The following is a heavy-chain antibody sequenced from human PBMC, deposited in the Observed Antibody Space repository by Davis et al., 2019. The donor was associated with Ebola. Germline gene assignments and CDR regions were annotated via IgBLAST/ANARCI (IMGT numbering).Heavy chain of an antibody. J-gene: IGHJ4*02. V-gene: IGHV1-18*01. CDR2: ISAYNGNT. CDR1: GYTFTRYG. D-gene: IGHD3-9*01. CDR3: ARDQGHFDWLLSFDY. Sequence: SVPVSCKASGYTFTRYGISWVRQASGQGLEWLGWISAYNGNTNYAQKLQGRVTMTTDTSTSTAYMELSSLRSEDTAVYYCARDQGHFDWLLSFDYWGQGTLVTVSS.